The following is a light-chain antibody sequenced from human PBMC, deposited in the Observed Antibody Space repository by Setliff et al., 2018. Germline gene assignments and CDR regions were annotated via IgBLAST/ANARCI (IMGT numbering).Light chain of an antibody. CDR3: YSYTASTSDV. CDR1: TSDIGTYNY. Sequence: QSALAQPASVSGSPGQSITISCSGTTSDIGTYNYVSWYQQYPGKAPKLVIYGVSNRPSGVSNRFSGSKSGNTASLTISGLQAEDEADYYCYSYTASTSDVFGTGTKGTVL. J-gene: IGLJ1*01. V-gene: IGLV2-14*01. CDR2: GVS.